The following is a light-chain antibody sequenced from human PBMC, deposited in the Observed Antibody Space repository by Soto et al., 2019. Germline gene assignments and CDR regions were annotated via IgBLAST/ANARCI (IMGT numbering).Light chain of an antibody. Sequence: EIVLTQSPGTLSLSPGERATLSCRASQSVSSSYLAWYQQKPGQAPRLLIYDASSRATGIPDRFSGSGSGTDFTRTISRLELEDFAVYYCQQYGSSLYTFGQGTKLE. CDR1: QSVSSSY. CDR2: DAS. J-gene: IGKJ2*01. CDR3: QQYGSSLYT. V-gene: IGKV3-20*01.